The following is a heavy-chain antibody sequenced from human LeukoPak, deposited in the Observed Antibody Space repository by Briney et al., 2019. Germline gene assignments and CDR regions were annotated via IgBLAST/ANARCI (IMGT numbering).Heavy chain of an antibody. CDR2: ISSSSSTI. CDR1: GFTFSSYS. Sequence: GGSLRLSCAASGFTFSSYSMNWVRQAPGKGLEWVSYISSSSSTIYYADSVKGRFTISRDNAKNSLYLQMNSLRAEDTAVYYCARSNWNDDPSGDYWGQGTLVTVSS. CDR3: ARSNWNDDPSGDY. V-gene: IGHV3-48*01. J-gene: IGHJ4*02. D-gene: IGHD1-1*01.